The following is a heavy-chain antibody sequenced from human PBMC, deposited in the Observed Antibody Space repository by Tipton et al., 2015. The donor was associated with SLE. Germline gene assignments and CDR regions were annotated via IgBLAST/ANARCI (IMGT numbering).Heavy chain of an antibody. Sequence: TLSLTCTVSGGSISGSNYYWDWIRQPPGKGPEWIGRITNNGNTYYIPSLQSRVTMSVDTSKNQFSLKLRSVTAADTAVYYCARGLRADRSSHFDYWGQGTLVTVSS. CDR3: ARGLRADRSSHFDY. J-gene: IGHJ4*02. CDR2: ITNNGNT. D-gene: IGHD3-22*01. V-gene: IGHV4-39*07. CDR1: GGSISGSNYY.